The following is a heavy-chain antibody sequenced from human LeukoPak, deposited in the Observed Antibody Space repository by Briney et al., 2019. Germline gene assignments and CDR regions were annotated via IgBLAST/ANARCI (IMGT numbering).Heavy chain of an antibody. CDR1: GGSISTYN. V-gene: IGHV4-59*01. CDR2: IDYSGST. Sequence: SETLSLTCTVSGGSISTYNWSWIRQPPGKGLEWIGNIDYSGSTNYNPSLRSRVTISEDTSKNQFSLKLTSVIAADTAVYYCARDRPLYGMDVWGQGTTVTVSS. D-gene: IGHD6-6*01. J-gene: IGHJ6*02. CDR3: ARDRPLYGMDV.